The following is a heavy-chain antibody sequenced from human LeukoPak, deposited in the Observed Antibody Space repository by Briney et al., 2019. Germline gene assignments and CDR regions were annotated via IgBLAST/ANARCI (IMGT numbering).Heavy chain of an antibody. CDR1: GGSISSSSYY. V-gene: IGHV4-39*01. CDR3: ASATVNYYDSSGHPPFDY. Sequence: SETLSLTCTVSGGSISSSSYYWGWIRQPPGKGLEWIGSIYYSGSTYYNPSLKSRVTISVDTSKNQFSLKLSSVTAADTAVYYCASATVNYYDSSGHPPFDYWGQGTLVTVSS. D-gene: IGHD3-22*01. CDR2: IYYSGST. J-gene: IGHJ4*02.